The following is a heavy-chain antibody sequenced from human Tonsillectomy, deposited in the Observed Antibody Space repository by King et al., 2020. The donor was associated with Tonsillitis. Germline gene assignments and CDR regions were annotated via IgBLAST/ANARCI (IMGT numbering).Heavy chain of an antibody. D-gene: IGHD4-17*01. CDR2: IHNSGST. CDR3: ARNYGVYWYFDL. Sequence: QLQESGPGLAKPSETLSLTYTVSGGSIIRYYWSWIRQPPGHGPEWIVFIHNSGSTNYNPSHNSRVTISADTSKNQISLKLTSVTAADTAVYYCARNYGVYWYFDLWGRGTLVTVSS. CDR1: GGSIIRYY. V-gene: IGHV4-59*01. J-gene: IGHJ2*01.